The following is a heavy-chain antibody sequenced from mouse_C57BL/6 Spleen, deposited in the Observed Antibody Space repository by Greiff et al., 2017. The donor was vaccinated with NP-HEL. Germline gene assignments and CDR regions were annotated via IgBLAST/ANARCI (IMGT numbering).Heavy chain of an antibody. J-gene: IGHJ4*01. Sequence: EVQLQQSGPELVKPGASVKISCKASGYTFTDYYMNWVKQSHGKSLEWIGDINPNNGGTSYNQKFKGKATLTVDKSSSTAYMELRSLTSEDSAVYYCAIVATGDYAMDYWGQGTSVTVSS. CDR3: AIVATGDYAMDY. CDR2: INPNNGGT. V-gene: IGHV1-26*01. CDR1: GYTFTDYY. D-gene: IGHD1-1*01.